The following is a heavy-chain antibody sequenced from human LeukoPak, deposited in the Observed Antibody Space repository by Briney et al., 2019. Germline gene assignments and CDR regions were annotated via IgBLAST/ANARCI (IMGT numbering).Heavy chain of an antibody. V-gene: IGHV3-9*01. Sequence: GRSLRLTCEVSGFTFDKYGMHWVRQVPGKGLEWVSGMTLDSGRIGYADSVKGRFTISRDKAKNSVFLQMNNVRTEDTALYYCVKDMEPGGSGHWGPGTLVTVSS. CDR2: MTLDSGRI. CDR3: VKDMEPGGSGH. D-gene: IGHD1-26*01. J-gene: IGHJ4*02. CDR1: GFTFDKYG.